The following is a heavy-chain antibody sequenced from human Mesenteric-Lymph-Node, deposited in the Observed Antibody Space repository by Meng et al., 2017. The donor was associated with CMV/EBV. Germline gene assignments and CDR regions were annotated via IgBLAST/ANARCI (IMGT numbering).Heavy chain of an antibody. CDR2: IYYSGST. D-gene: IGHD3-3*01. Sequence: SETLSLTCTVSGGSVSSGSYYWSWIRQPPGKGLEWIGYIYYSGSTYYNPSLKSRVTISVDTSKNQFSLKLSSVTAADTAVYYCARASSYYDFWRGRMHTQNFDYWGQGTLVTVSS. CDR1: GGSVSSGSYY. CDR3: ARASSYYDFWRGRMHTQNFDY. J-gene: IGHJ4*02. V-gene: IGHV4-61*01.